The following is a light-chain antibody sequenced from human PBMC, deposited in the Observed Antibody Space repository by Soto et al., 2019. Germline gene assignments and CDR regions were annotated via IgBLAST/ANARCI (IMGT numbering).Light chain of an antibody. V-gene: IGKV1-5*03. Sequence: DVQMTQSPSTLSASVGDRVTITCRASQSISNLLAWYQQKPGKAPNLLIYKASTLESGVPSRFSGSGSGTEFTLTISSLQPDDFATYYCQQFNTYSMYTFGQGTKLEIK. J-gene: IGKJ2*01. CDR2: KAS. CDR3: QQFNTYSMYT. CDR1: QSISNL.